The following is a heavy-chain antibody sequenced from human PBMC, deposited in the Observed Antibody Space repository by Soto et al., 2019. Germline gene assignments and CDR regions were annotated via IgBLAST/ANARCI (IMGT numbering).Heavy chain of an antibody. CDR3: ARDRITMIVVVIGGGMDV. J-gene: IGHJ6*02. CDR2: ISYDGSNK. CDR1: GCTFSSYA. V-gene: IGHV3-30-3*01. D-gene: IGHD3-22*01. Sequence: QVQLVESGGGVVQPGRSLRLSCAASGCTFSSYAMHWVRQAPGKGLEWVAVISYDGSNKYYADSVKGRFTISRDNSKNTLYLQMNSLRAEDTAVYYCARDRITMIVVVIGGGMDVWGQGTTVTVSS.